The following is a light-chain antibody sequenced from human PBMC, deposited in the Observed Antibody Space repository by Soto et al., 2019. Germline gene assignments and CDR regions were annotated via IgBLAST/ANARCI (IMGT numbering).Light chain of an antibody. CDR1: QNIINNY. J-gene: IGKJ2*01. CDR2: GAS. V-gene: IGKV3-20*01. CDR3: QQYGGSYT. Sequence: EVVLTQSPGTLSLSPGERATLSCRASQNIINNYLAWYQQRPGQAPRLLIYGASTRATGIPDRFSGSGSGTDSTLAISRLEPEDFALYYCQQYGGSYTFGQGTKLEIK.